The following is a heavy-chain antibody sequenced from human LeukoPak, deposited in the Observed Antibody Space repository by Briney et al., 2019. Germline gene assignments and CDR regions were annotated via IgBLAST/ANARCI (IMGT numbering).Heavy chain of an antibody. CDR1: GGAFSSYA. D-gene: IGHD6-19*01. Sequence: SVKVSYKASGGAFSSYAISWVRQAPGQGLEWMGRIIPIFGTANYAQKFQGRVTITTDESTSTAYMELSSLRSEDTAVYYCARTRPRYSSGWYEGDYWGQGTLVTVSS. CDR2: IIPIFGTA. J-gene: IGHJ4*02. V-gene: IGHV1-69*05. CDR3: ARTRPRYSSGWYEGDY.